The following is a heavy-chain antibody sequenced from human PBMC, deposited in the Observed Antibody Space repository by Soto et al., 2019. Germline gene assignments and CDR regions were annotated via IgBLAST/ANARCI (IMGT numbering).Heavy chain of an antibody. CDR3: ARGYCSSTICYIWDNWFDP. CDR2: IYYSGRT. D-gene: IGHD2-2*02. V-gene: IGHV4-59*01. J-gene: IGHJ5*02. CDR1: GGSISSSY. Sequence: TSETLSLSYTVSGGSISSSYWSWIRQPPGKGLEWIGYIYYSGRTNYNPSLKSRATISVDTSKNQFSLKLSSVTAADTAVYYCARGYCSSTICYIWDNWFDPWGQGTLVTVSS.